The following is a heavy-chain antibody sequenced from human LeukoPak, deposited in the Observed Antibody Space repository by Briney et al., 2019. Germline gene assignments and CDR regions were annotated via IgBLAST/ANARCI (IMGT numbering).Heavy chain of an antibody. CDR3: AKGTRLAYCGGDCYSTAFDI. J-gene: IGHJ3*02. D-gene: IGHD2-21*02. CDR1: GFTFDDYA. Sequence: GGSLRLSCAASGFTFDDYAMHWVRQAPGKGLEWVSGISWNSGSIGYAGSVKGRFTISRDNAKNSLYLQMNSLRAEDTALYYCAKGTRLAYCGGDCYSTAFDIWGQGTMVTVSS. V-gene: IGHV3-9*01. CDR2: ISWNSGSI.